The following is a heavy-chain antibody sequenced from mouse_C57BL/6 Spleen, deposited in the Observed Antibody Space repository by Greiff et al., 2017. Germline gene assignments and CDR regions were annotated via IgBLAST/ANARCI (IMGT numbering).Heavy chain of an antibody. D-gene: IGHD1-1*01. CDR3: TVLHHGAY. CDR1: GFTFSNYW. Sequence: EVKVEESGGGLVQPGGSMKLSCVASGFTFSNYWMNWVRQSPEKGLEWVAQIRLKSDNYATHYAESVKGRFTISRDDSKSSVYLQMNNLRAEDTGIYYCTVLHHGAYWGQGTLVTVSA. CDR2: IRLKSDNYAT. V-gene: IGHV6-3*01. J-gene: IGHJ3*01.